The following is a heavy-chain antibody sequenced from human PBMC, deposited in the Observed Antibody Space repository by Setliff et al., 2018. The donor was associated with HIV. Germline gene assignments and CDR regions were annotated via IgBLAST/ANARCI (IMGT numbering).Heavy chain of an antibody. CDR1: GGSISSSSYY. V-gene: IGHV4-39*07. D-gene: IGHD3-3*01. J-gene: IGHJ4*02. CDR3: ARDQSDWFY. Sequence: SETLSLTCTVSGGSISSSSYYWGWIRQPPGKGLERIGSIYYSGSTYYNPSLKSRVTISVDTSKNQFSLKLNSVTAADTAVYYCARDQSDWFYWGQGTLVTVSS. CDR2: IYYSGST.